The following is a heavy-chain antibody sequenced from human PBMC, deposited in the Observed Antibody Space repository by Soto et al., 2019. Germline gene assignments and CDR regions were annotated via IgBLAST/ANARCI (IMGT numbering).Heavy chain of an antibody. CDR1: GFTFSSYG. J-gene: IGHJ6*02. CDR3: ARDQPGYYYYGMDV. Sequence: PGGSLRLSCAASGFTFSSYGMHWVRQAPGKGLEWVAVIWYDGSNKYYADSVKGRFTISRDNSKNTLYLQMNSLRAEDTAVYYCARDQPGYYYYGMDVWGQGTTVTVSS. CDR2: IWYDGSNK. V-gene: IGHV3-33*01.